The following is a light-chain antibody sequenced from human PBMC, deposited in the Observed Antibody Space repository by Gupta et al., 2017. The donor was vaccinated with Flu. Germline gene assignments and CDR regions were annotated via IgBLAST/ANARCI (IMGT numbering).Light chain of an antibody. CDR1: QSVNNY. Sequence: EVVLTQSPATLSLSPGERATLSCRASQSVNNYLGWYQQKPGQAPRLLIYDASDRATGIPARFSGSGSGTDFTLTISSLEPEDFAVYYCQQRSNWPLYSFGQGTKLEIK. J-gene: IGKJ2*03. CDR2: DAS. CDR3: QQRSNWPLYS. V-gene: IGKV3-11*01.